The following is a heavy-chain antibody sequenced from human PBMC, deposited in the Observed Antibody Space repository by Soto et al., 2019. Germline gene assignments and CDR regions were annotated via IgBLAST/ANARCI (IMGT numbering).Heavy chain of an antibody. D-gene: IGHD2-8*01. J-gene: IGHJ6*02. Sequence: AASVEVSCQASGYTLTSYYMHWVRQAPGQGLEWMGWISGYNGDTNYAQKFQDRVSMTIDTSTGTAYMELRSLTSDDTAIYYCAKNGQPPYYYYGLGVWGQGTKVTVSS. CDR3: AKNGQPPYYYYGLGV. V-gene: IGHV1-18*04. CDR1: GYTLTSYY. CDR2: ISGYNGDT.